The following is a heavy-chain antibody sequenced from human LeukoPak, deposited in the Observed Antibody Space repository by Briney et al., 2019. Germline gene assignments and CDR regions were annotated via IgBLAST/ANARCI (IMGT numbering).Heavy chain of an antibody. V-gene: IGHV1-69*06. J-gene: IGHJ6*03. Sequence: SVKVSCKASGGTFSSYAISWVRQAPGQGLEWMGGIIPIFGTANYAQKFQGRVTITADKSTSTAYMELSSLRSEDTAVYYCARAGYGGNSYYYYYMDVWGKGSTVTVSS. CDR2: IIPIFGTA. CDR1: GGTFSSYA. D-gene: IGHD4-23*01. CDR3: ARAGYGGNSYYYYYMDV.